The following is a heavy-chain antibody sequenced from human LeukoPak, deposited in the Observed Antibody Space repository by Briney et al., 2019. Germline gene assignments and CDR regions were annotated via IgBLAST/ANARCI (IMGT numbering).Heavy chain of an antibody. J-gene: IGHJ6*04. CDR1: GFSVSSNY. Sequence: GGSLRLSCAASGFSVSSNYMTWVRQAPGKGLEWVSDIHSGGRAYYADSVKGRFTTSRDNSKNTLDLQMNSLSVEDTAVYYCVGVETITMVRGASGDVWGKGTTVTVSS. D-gene: IGHD3-10*01. CDR3: VGVETITMVRGASGDV. V-gene: IGHV3-66*02. CDR2: IHSGGRA.